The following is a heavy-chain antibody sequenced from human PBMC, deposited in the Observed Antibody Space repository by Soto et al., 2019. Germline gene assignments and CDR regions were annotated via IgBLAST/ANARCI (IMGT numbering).Heavy chain of an antibody. V-gene: IGHV3-23*01. J-gene: IGHJ4*02. CDR1: GFTFSSYA. CDR3: AKESSRSSTSCYFDY. D-gene: IGHD2-2*01. CDR2: ISGSGGST. Sequence: GGSLRLSCAASGFTFSSYAMSWVRQAPGKGLEWVSAISGSGGSTYYADSVKGLFTISRDNSKNTLYLQMNSLRAEDTTVYYCAKESSRSSTSCYFDYWGQGTLVTVSS.